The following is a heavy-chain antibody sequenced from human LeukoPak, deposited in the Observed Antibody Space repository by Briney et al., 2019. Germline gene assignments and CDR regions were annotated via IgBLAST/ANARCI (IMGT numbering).Heavy chain of an antibody. J-gene: IGHJ4*02. V-gene: IGHV1-69*05. D-gene: IGHD1-26*01. CDR2: IIPIFGTA. CDR3: ARDLSKVGSPFDY. CDR1: GGTFSSYA. Sequence: ASVKVSCKXSGGTFSSYAISWVRQAPGQGLEWMGRIIPIFGTANYAQKFQGRVTITTDESTSTAYMELSSLRSEDTAVYYCARDLSKVGSPFDYWGQGTLVTVSS.